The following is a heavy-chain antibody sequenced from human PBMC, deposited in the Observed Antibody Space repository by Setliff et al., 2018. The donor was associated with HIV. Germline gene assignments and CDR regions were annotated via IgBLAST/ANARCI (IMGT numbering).Heavy chain of an antibody. CDR1: GGSFSDYY. CDR3: ARGSCSTISCSLRVGNDAFDI. CDR2: IDHRGRP. J-gene: IGHJ3*02. D-gene: IGHD2-2*01. Sequence: SETLSLTCGIYGGSFSDYYWSWIRQPPGKGLEWIGEIDHRGRPKYNPSLNSRVTMSVDKSRNQFSLKVSSVTAADTAVYYCARGSCSTISCSLRVGNDAFDIWGQGTMVTVSS. V-gene: IGHV4-34*01.